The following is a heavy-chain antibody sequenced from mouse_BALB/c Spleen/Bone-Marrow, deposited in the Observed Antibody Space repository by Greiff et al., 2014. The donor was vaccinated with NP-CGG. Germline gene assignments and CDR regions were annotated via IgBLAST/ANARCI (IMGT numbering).Heavy chain of an antibody. CDR1: GYTFTNYA. CDR2: ISTYSGNT. CDR3: ARSEYGNPYAMDY. J-gene: IGHJ4*01. Sequence: QVQLKQSGPELVGPWVSVKISCKGSGYTFTNYAMHWVKQSHAKSLEWIGVISTYSGNTNYNQKFKGKATMTVDKSSSTAYMELARLTSEDSAIYYCARSEYGNPYAMDYGGQGTSVTVST. V-gene: IGHV1-67*01. D-gene: IGHD2-10*02.